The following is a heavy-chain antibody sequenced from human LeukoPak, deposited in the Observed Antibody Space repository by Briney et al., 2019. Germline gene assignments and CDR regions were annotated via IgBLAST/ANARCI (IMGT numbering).Heavy chain of an antibody. CDR1: GGSIRSTTYY. CDR2: IYYSGNT. D-gene: IGHD3-22*01. J-gene: IGHJ4*02. CDR3: ARAPHFFDTSGSRYYFDY. V-gene: IGHV4-39*07. Sequence: SETLSLTCSASGGSIRSTTYYWGWIRQPPGTGLEWIGSIYYSGNTYYSPSLMSRVTISVDTSKNQFSLNLSSVTAADTAVYFCARAPHFFDTSGSRYYFDYWGQGALVTVSS.